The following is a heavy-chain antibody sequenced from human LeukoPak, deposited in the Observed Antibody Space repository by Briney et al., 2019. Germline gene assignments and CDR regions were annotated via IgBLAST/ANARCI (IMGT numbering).Heavy chain of an antibody. CDR2: ISAYNGNT. V-gene: IGHV1-18*01. Sequence: ASVKVSCKASGYTFTSYGISWVRQAPGQGLEWMGWISAYNGNTNYAQKLQGRVTMTTDTSTSTAYMELRSLRSDDTAVYYCARTSDFKGVWYFDLWGRGTLVTVSS. J-gene: IGHJ2*01. CDR1: GYTFTSYG. D-gene: IGHD3-3*01. CDR3: ARTSDFKGVWYFDL.